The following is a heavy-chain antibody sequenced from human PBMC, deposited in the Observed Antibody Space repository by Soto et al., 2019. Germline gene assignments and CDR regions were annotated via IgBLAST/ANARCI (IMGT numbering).Heavy chain of an antibody. Sequence: QVQLVQSGAEVKKPGSSVKVSCKASGGTFSSYTISWVRQAPGQGLEWMGRIIPILGIANYAQKFQGRVTITADKYTSTAYMELSSLRSEDTAVYYCARDRGESYYYYGMDVWGQGTTVTVSS. CDR3: ARDRGESYYYYGMDV. CDR2: IIPILGIA. J-gene: IGHJ6*02. V-gene: IGHV1-69*08. D-gene: IGHD7-27*01. CDR1: GGTFSSYT.